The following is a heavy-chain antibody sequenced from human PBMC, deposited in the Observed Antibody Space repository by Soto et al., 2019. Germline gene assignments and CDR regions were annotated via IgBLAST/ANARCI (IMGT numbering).Heavy chain of an antibody. V-gene: IGHV4-4*02. CDR3: ATATVPGSAFDY. Sequence: QVQLQESGPGLVKPSGTLSLTCAVSGGSISGSNWWTWVRQPPGKGREGIGEVFHSGSTNYKSSLKSRVTISVDKSKNQFSLKLTSVTAADTAVYYCATATVPGSAFDYWGRGTLVTVSS. CDR2: VFHSGST. CDR1: GGSISGSNW. D-gene: IGHD6-19*01. J-gene: IGHJ4*02.